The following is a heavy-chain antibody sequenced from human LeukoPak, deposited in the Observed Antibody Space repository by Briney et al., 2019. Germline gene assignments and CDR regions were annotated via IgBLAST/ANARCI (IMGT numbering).Heavy chain of an antibody. Sequence: SETLSLTCAVYGGSFSGYYWSWIRQPPGKGLEWIGEINHSGSTNYNPSLKSRVTISVDTSKNQFSLKLSSVTAADTAVYYCAGGGDRYIYALDYWGQGTLVTVSS. V-gene: IGHV4-34*01. D-gene: IGHD5-24*01. CDR1: GGSFSGYY. CDR3: AGGGDRYIYALDY. J-gene: IGHJ4*02. CDR2: INHSGST.